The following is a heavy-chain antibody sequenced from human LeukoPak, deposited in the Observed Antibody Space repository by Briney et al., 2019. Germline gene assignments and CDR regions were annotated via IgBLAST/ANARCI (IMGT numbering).Heavy chain of an antibody. CDR1: GFTFSSYS. CDR3: ARVEHGDHDY. CDR2: ISSSSSYI. Sequence: SGGSLRLPCAASGFTFSSYSMNWVRQAPGKGLEWVSSISSSSSYIYYADSVKGRFTISRDNAKNSLYLQMNSLRAEDTAVYYCARVEHGDHDYWGQGTLVTVSS. V-gene: IGHV3-21*01. D-gene: IGHD4-17*01. J-gene: IGHJ4*02.